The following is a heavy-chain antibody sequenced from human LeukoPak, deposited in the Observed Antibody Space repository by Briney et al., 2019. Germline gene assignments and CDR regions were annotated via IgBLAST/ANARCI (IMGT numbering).Heavy chain of an antibody. CDR3: ATEWQLVRTLAL. CDR1: GYTLTELS. D-gene: IGHD6-6*01. V-gene: IGHV1-24*01. CDR2: FDPEDGET. J-gene: IGHJ6*04. Sequence: ASVKASCKVSGYTLTELSMHWVRQAPGKGLEWMGGFDPEDGETIYAQKFQGRVTMTEDTSTDTAYMELSSLRSEDTAVYYCATEWQLVRTLALWGKGTTVTVSS.